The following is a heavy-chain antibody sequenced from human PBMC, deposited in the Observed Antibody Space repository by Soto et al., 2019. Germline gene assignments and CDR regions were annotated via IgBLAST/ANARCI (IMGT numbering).Heavy chain of an antibody. Sequence: SETLSLTCAVSGGSISNGGYSWRWIRQPPGKGLEWIGYIYHSGSTYYNPSLKSRVTISVDRSKNQFSLKLSSVTAADTAVYYGARQRRGGYGFAPWGQGTLVTVSS. V-gene: IGHV4-30-2*01. J-gene: IGHJ5*02. D-gene: IGHD5-18*01. CDR2: IYHSGST. CDR3: ARQRRGGYGFAP. CDR1: GGSISNGGYS.